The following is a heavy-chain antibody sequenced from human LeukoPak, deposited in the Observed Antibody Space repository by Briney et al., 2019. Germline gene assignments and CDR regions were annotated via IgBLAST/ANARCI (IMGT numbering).Heavy chain of an antibody. CDR1: GFTFSSYW. CDR2: IKQDGSEK. CDR3: ARDTPLWVVALPGTSDY. V-gene: IGHV3-7*01. Sequence: QTGGSLRLSCAASGFTFSSYWMSWVRQAPGKGLEWVANIKQDGSEKYYVDSVKGRFTISRDNAKNSLYLQMNSLRDEDTAVYYCARDTPLWVVALPGTSDYWGQGTLVTVSS. D-gene: IGHD2-2*01. J-gene: IGHJ4*02.